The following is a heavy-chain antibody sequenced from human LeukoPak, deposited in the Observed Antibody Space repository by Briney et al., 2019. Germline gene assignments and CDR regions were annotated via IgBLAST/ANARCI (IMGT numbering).Heavy chain of an antibody. CDR2: IYHTGGA. D-gene: IGHD1-14*01. V-gene: IGHV4/OR15-8*01. CDR1: GVPIASHSW. J-gene: IGHJ4*02. CDR3: AYNRDFALDN. Sequence: SETLSLTCAVSGVPIASHSWWSWVRQPPGKGLEWIGEIYHTGGANYKPSLKSRATMSVDTSNNHFSLKLTSVTAADTAVYFCAYNRDFALDNWGQGTLVTVSS.